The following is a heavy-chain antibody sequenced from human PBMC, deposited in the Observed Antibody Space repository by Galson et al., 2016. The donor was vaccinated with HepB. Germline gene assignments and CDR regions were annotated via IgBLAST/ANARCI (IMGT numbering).Heavy chain of an antibody. D-gene: IGHD3-10*01. CDR1: GDSISSSNFY. CDR2: VYFSGTS. CDR3: ARHGGTQYFGELGGLDY. J-gene: IGHJ4*02. V-gene: IGHV4-39*01. Sequence: SETLSLTCSVSGDSISSSNFYWGWIRQSPGKGLEWMGSVYFSGTSYYNPSLDSRLTISIDKAKNQFSLRLSSVTAADTATYYCARHGGTQYFGELGGLDYWGPGSLVTVSS.